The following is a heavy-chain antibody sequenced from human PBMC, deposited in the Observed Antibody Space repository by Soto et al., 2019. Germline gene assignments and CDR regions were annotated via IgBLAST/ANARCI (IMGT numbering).Heavy chain of an antibody. V-gene: IGHV4-30-4*01. D-gene: IGHD2-15*01. CDR1: GGSISSGDYY. Sequence: QVQLQESGPGLVKPSQTLSLTCTVSGGSISSGDYYWSWIRQPPGKGLEWIGYIYYSGSTYYNPSLKRRATISVDTSKSHYSLKLRSVTAADTAVYYCASRGTTPDRSGGSCCARGFDYLGQGTLVTVSS. CDR2: IYYSGST. J-gene: IGHJ4*02. CDR3: ASRGTTPDRSGGSCCARGFDY.